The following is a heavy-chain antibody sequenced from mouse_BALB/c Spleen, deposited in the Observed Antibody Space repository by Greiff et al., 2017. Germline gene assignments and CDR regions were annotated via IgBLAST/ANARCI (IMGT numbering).Heavy chain of an antibody. CDR2: INPSNGRT. CDR3: ARDYGSSYAMDY. D-gene: IGHD1-1*01. J-gene: IGHJ4*01. Sequence: QVQLQQPGAELVKPGASVKLSCKASGYTFTSYWMHWVRQRPGQGLEWIGEINPSNGRTNYNEKFKSKATLTVDKSSSTAYMQLSSLTSEDSAVYYCARDYGSSYAMDYWGQGTSVTVSS. CDR1: GYTFTSYW. V-gene: IGHV1S81*02.